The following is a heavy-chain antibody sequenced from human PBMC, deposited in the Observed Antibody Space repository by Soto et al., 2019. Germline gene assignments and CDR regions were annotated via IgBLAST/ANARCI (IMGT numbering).Heavy chain of an antibody. CDR1: GGSFSGYY. CDR3: VRRGRTSNGDWFDL. CDR2: INHRGST. D-gene: IGHD3-3*02. V-gene: IGHV4-34*01. Sequence: PSETLSLTCAVYGGSFSGYYWSWIRQPPGKGLEWIGEINHRGSTNYNPSLTSPVTISIDTSKNQFSLSLRSVTAADTAVYFCVRRGRTSNGDWFDLWGQGILVTVSS. J-gene: IGHJ5*02.